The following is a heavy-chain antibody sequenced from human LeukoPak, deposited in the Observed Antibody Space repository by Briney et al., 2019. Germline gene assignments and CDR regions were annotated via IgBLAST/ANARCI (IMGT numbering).Heavy chain of an antibody. V-gene: IGHV3-23*01. Sequence: GVSLTLSCAASRFTFSSYAMSWVRQAPGKGLEWVSAIIGSGGSTSYADSGKGRFTISRENSKNTLYLKMNSLRAEDTAVYYCAKLTVTPRDYWGQGTLVTVSS. CDR3: AKLTVTPRDY. CDR2: IIGSGGST. J-gene: IGHJ4*02. CDR1: RFTFSSYA. D-gene: IGHD4-4*01.